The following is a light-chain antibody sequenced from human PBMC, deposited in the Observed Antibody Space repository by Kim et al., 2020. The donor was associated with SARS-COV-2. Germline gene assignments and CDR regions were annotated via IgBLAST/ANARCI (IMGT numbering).Light chain of an antibody. J-gene: IGLJ2*01. CDR2: QDS. CDR1: KLGDKY. Sequence: SYELTQPPSVSVSPGQTASISCSGDKLGDKYACWYQQKPGQSPVAVIYQDSKRPSGIPERFSGSNSGNTATLTISGTQATDEADYYCQAWDGSDVVFGGG. CDR3: QAWDGSDVV. V-gene: IGLV3-1*01.